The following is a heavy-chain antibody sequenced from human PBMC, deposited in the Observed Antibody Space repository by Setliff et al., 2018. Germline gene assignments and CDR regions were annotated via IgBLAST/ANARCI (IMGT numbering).Heavy chain of an antibody. CDR2: FDPEDGET. CDR3: ATVLRLWGIVYYGGWFDP. CDR1: GYTLTELS. V-gene: IGHV1-24*01. J-gene: IGHJ5*02. Sequence: GASVKVSCKVSGYTLTELSMHWVRQAPGKGLEWMGGFDPEDGETIYAQKFQGRVTMTEDTSTDTAYMELSSLRSEDTAVYYCATVLRLWGIVYYGGWFDPWGQGTLVTVSS. D-gene: IGHD2-8*01.